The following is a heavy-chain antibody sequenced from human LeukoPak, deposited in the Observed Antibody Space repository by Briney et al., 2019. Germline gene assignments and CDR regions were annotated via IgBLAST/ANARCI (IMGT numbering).Heavy chain of an antibody. CDR2: IYPGDSDT. V-gene: IGHV5-51*01. Sequence: GESLKISCKGSGYSFTSYWIGWVRQMPGKGLEWMGIIYPGDSDTRYSPSSQGQVTISADKSISTAYLQWSSLKASDTAMYYCARQIAVAGTGYYYYYYYMDVWGKGTTVTVSS. J-gene: IGHJ6*03. CDR1: GYSFTSYW. D-gene: IGHD6-19*01. CDR3: ARQIAVAGTGYYYYYYYMDV.